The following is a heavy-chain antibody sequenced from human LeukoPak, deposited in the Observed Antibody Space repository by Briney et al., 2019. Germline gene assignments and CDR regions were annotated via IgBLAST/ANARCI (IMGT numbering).Heavy chain of an antibody. D-gene: IGHD2-2*03. V-gene: IGHV3-23*01. J-gene: IGHJ4*02. CDR2: LSGSGGST. Sequence: GGSLRLSCAASGFTFTTYAMNWVRQAPGKGLEWVSGLSGSGGSTYYADSVKGRFTISRDNSKNMLYLQMNSLRAGDTAMYYCAKSGYCSSTICFRDYWGQGTLVSVSS. CDR3: AKSGYCSSTICFRDY. CDR1: GFTFTTYA.